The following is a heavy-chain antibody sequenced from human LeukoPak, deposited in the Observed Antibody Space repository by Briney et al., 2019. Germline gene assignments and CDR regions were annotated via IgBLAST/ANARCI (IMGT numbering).Heavy chain of an antibody. J-gene: IGHJ6*03. CDR1: GFTFDDYA. D-gene: IGHD2-15*01. V-gene: IGHV3-43*02. Sequence: GGSLRLSCAASGFTFDDYAMHWVRQAPGKGLEWVSLISGDGGSTYYADSVKGRFTISRDNSKNSLYLQMNSLRTEDTALYYCAKRRSGVKMGGGVPIYYYMDVWGKGPTVTVSS. CDR3: AKRRSGVKMGGGVPIYYYMDV. CDR2: ISGDGGST.